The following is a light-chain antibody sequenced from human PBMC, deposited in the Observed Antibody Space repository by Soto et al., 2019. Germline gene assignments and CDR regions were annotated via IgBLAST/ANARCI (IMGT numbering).Light chain of an antibody. Sequence: EIILTQSPASLSVSPGERATLSCRASQSVNNNLAWYQQKPGQAPRLLIYGASTRATGIPGRFRGSGSGTEFTLTITSLQSDDFATYYCQQYNSYSTFGQGTKLEIK. CDR3: QQYNSYST. J-gene: IGKJ2*01. V-gene: IGKV3-15*01. CDR2: GAS. CDR1: QSVNNN.